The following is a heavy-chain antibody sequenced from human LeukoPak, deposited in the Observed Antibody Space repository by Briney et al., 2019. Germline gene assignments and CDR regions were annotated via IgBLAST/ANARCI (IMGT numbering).Heavy chain of an antibody. CDR2: ISSSSSYI. CDR1: GFTFSDYI. J-gene: IGHJ6*03. D-gene: IGHD1-26*01. Sequence: GGSLRLSCAVSGFTFSDYIINWVRQAPGKGLEWVSSISSSSSYIYYADSVKGRFTISRDNAKNSLYLQMNSLRTEDTAVYYCARDPYSGSYWADYYYYMDVWGKGTTVTISS. V-gene: IGHV3-21*01. CDR3: ARDPYSGSYWADYYYYMDV.